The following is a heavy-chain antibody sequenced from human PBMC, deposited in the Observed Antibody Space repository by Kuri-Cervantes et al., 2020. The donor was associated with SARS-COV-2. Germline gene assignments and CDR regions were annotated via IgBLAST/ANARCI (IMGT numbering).Heavy chain of an antibody. D-gene: IGHD3-3*01. CDR3: AKGGDFWSGFTYFDS. J-gene: IGHJ4*02. CDR2: VSYDGSNK. V-gene: IGHV3-30-3*01. Sequence: LSLTCAASGFSFSHSAMHWIRQAPGKGLEWVAIVSYDGSNKYYADSVKGRFTISRDNFKNTLFLQMNSLRSEDTAMYYCAKGGDFWSGFTYFDSCGPGTLVTVSS. CDR1: GFSFSHSA.